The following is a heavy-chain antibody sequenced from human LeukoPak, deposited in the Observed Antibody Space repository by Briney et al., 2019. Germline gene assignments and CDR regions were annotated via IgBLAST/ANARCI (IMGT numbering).Heavy chain of an antibody. CDR3: ASQPGYGDAFDI. D-gene: IGHD6-13*01. CDR1: GGTFSSYA. V-gene: IGHV1-69*13. CDR2: IIPIFGTA. J-gene: IGHJ3*02. Sequence: SVKVSCEASGGTFSSYAISWVRQAPGQGLEWMGGIIPIFGTANYAQKFQGRVTITADESTSTAYMELSSLRSEDTAVYYCASQPGYGDAFDIWGQGTMVTVSS.